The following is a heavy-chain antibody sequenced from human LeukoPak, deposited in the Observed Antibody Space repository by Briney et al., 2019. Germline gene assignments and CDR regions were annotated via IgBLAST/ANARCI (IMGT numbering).Heavy chain of an antibody. V-gene: IGHV3-11*06. J-gene: IGHJ3*02. CDR1: GFTFSDYY. CDR2: ISSSSIYI. Sequence: GGSLRLSCAASGFTFSDYYMSWIRQAPGKGLEWVSSISSSSIYISYADSVKGRFTVSRDNAKSSLYLQMISLRGEDTAVYYCAREPQVGSVVAVSGLDAFDIWGQGTTVTVSS. CDR3: AREPQVGSVVAVSGLDAFDI. D-gene: IGHD6-19*01.